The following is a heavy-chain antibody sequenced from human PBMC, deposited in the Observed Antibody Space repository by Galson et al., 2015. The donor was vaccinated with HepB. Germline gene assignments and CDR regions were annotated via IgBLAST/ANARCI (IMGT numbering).Heavy chain of an antibody. CDR3: ARDDYSNYYYYYYMDV. CDR1: GFTFSSYS. V-gene: IGHV3-48*01. CDR2: ISSSSSTI. Sequence: SLRLSCAASGFTFSSYSMNWVRQAPGKGLEWVSYISSSSSTIYYADSVKGRFTISRDNAKNSLYLQMNSLRAEDTAVYYCARDDYSNYYYYYYMDVWGKGTTVTVSS. J-gene: IGHJ6*03. D-gene: IGHD4-11*01.